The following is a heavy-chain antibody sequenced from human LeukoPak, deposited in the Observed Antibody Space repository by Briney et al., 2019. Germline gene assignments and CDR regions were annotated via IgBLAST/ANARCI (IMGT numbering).Heavy chain of an antibody. J-gene: IGHJ4*02. Sequence: EASVQVSCKASGYTFTVYFMHWVRQAPGQGLEWMGWISTYNDNTHYAQKLQGRVTTTTETSTSTVYLELKSLRSDDTAVYYCARIQSRIIAARPGNPAFDYWGRGTLVTVSS. CDR1: GYTFTVYF. D-gene: IGHD6-6*01. CDR3: ARIQSRIIAARPGNPAFDY. CDR2: ISTYNDNT. V-gene: IGHV1-18*04.